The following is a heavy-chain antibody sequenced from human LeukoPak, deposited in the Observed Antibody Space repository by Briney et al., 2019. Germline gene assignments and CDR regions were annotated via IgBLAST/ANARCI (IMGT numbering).Heavy chain of an antibody. V-gene: IGHV1-18*01. Sequence: GASVKVSCKVSGYTLTELSMHWVRQAPGQGLEWMGWISAYNSNTRYAQMFQGRVTVTTDTSTSTAYMELRSLRSDDTAVYYCARDDGTGWWGYYWGQGTLVTVSS. CDR3: ARDDGTGWWGYY. D-gene: IGHD6-19*01. CDR2: ISAYNSNT. CDR1: GYTLTELS. J-gene: IGHJ4*02.